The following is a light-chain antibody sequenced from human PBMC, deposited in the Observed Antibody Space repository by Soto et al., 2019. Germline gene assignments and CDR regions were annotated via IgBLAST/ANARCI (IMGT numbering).Light chain of an antibody. V-gene: IGLV1-44*01. Sequence: QSVLTQPPSASGTPGQRVTISCSGSNSNIGGNTVHWYQHLPGAAPKLLIYDDDQRPSGVPDRFSGSKSGTSASLAISGLRSEDEADYYCATWDDSLIRVIFGGGTQLTVL. CDR3: ATWDDSLIRVI. J-gene: IGLJ2*01. CDR1: NSNIGGNT. CDR2: DDD.